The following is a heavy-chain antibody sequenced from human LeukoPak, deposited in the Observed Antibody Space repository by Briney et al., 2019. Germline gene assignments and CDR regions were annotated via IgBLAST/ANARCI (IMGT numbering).Heavy chain of an antibody. CDR1: GGSIINNY. Sequence: SETLSLTCTVSGGSIINNYWSWIRQPPEKGLEWIGYVYYDGSTNYNPFLKSRVTMSVDTSKNQLSLRLTSVTAADTAMYYCARHPPATGRFDYWGQGTLVTVSS. CDR3: ARHPPATGRFDY. V-gene: IGHV4-59*01. CDR2: VYYDGST. D-gene: IGHD1-14*01. J-gene: IGHJ4*02.